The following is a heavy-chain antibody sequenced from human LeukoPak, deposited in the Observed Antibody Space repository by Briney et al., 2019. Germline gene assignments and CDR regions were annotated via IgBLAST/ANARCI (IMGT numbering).Heavy chain of an antibody. CDR1: GYTFTSYY. D-gene: IGHD3-16*02. J-gene: IGHJ4*02. Sequence: ASVKVSCKASGYTFTSYYVHWVRQAPGQGLEWLGIIYPGSGSTSYAQKFQGRVTMTRDTSTSTVYMELSSLRSEDTAVYYCARNWGNYRTNPDFWGQGTLVIVSS. CDR3: ARNWGNYRTNPDF. CDR2: IYPGSGST. V-gene: IGHV1-46*01.